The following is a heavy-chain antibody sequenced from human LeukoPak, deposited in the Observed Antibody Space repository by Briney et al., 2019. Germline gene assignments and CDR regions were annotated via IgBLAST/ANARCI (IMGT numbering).Heavy chain of an antibody. CDR1: AFTVSGNY. V-gene: IGHV3-53*01. J-gene: IGHJ3*02. CDR2: IYSPGTT. D-gene: IGHD3-22*01. Sequence: PGGSLRLSCAASAFTVSGNYMNWVRQAPGKGLEWVSVIYSPGTTYYADSVKGRFTISRDNSKNTLYLQMNSLRADDTAVYYCAREIYYDSRGYYSHGLDIWGQGTMVTVSS. CDR3: AREIYYDSRGYYSHGLDI.